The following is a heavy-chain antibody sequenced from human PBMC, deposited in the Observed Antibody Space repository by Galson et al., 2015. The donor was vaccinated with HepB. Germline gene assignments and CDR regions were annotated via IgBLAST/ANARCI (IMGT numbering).Heavy chain of an antibody. CDR2: ISYDGSNK. V-gene: IGHV3-30-3*01. D-gene: IGHD6-19*01. CDR3: ARWGLIAVAAEAPYYYYGMDV. Sequence: SLRLSCAASGVTFSSYAMHWVRQAPGKGLEWVAVISYDGSNKYYADSVKGRFTISRDNSKNTLYLQMNSLRAEDTAVYYCARWGLIAVAAEAPYYYYGMDVWGQGTTVTVSS. J-gene: IGHJ6*02. CDR1: GVTFSSYA.